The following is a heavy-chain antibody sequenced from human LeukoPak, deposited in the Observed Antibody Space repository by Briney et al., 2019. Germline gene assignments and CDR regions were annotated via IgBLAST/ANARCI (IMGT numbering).Heavy chain of an antibody. Sequence: SVKVSCKASGGTFSSYAISWVRQAPGQGLEWMGGIIPIFGTANYAQKFQGRVTITADKSTSTAYMELSSLRSEDTAVYYCARAEQQPLSGGFDPWGQGTLVTVSS. D-gene: IGHD6-13*01. CDR1: GGTFSSYA. J-gene: IGHJ5*02. CDR3: ARAEQQPLSGGFDP. CDR2: IIPIFGTA. V-gene: IGHV1-69*06.